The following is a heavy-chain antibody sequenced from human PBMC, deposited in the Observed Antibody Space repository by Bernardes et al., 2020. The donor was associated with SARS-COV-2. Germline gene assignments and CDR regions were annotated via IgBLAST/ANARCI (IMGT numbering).Heavy chain of an antibody. V-gene: IGHV1-2*06. Sequence: ASVKVSCKASGYTFTGYYMHWVRQAPGQGLEWMGRINPNSGGTNYAQKFQGRVTMTRDTSISTAYMELSRLRSDDTAVYYCARIRHKYSSGWYPNDWFDPWGQGTLVTVSS. CDR2: INPNSGGT. CDR3: ARIRHKYSSGWYPNDWFDP. D-gene: IGHD6-19*01. CDR1: GYTFTGYY. J-gene: IGHJ5*02.